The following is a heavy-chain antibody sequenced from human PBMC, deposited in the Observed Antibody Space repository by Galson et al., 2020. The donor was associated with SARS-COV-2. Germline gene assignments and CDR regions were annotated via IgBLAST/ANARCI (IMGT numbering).Heavy chain of an antibody. Sequence: SETLSLTCSVSGGSISSTSYLWGWIRQPPGKGLEWIVSIYNTGSTHYNPSLDSRATISVDTSKNHFSLKLSSVTAADTAVYYCARDATSSGWFNWFDTWGRGTLVTVSS. CDR1: GGSISSTSYL. CDR2: IYNTGST. CDR3: ARDATSSGWFNWFDT. D-gene: IGHD6-19*01. V-gene: IGHV4-39*07. J-gene: IGHJ5*02.